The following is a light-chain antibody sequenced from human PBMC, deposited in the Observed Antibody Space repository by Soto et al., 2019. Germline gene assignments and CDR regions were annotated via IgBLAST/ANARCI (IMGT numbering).Light chain of an antibody. CDR1: QSVSSY. J-gene: IGKJ5*01. Sequence: EIVLTQSPATLSLSPGERATLSCRASQSVSSYLAWYQQKPGQAPRLLIYDTSNRATGITARFSGSGSGTDFTLTISRLEPEDFAVYYCQQRSNRPITFGRGPRLAIK. CDR2: DTS. CDR3: QQRSNRPIT. V-gene: IGKV3-11*01.